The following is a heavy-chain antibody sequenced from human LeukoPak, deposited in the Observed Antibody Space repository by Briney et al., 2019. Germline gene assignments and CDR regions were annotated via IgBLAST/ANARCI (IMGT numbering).Heavy chain of an antibody. CDR1: GYTFTSYG. Sequence: ASVKVSCKPSGYTFTSYGISWVRQAPGQGLEWMGWISAYNGNTNYAQKLQGRVTMTTDTSTSTAYMELRSLRSDDTAVYYCARDRSRYSSGWVDFDYWGQGTLVTVSS. CDR3: ARDRSRYSSGWVDFDY. J-gene: IGHJ4*02. CDR2: ISAYNGNT. V-gene: IGHV1-18*01. D-gene: IGHD6-19*01.